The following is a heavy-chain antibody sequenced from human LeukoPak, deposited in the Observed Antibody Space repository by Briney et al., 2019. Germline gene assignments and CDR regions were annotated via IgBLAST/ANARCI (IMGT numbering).Heavy chain of an antibody. Sequence: GGSLRPSCAASGLTFSSYAMTWVRQAPGKGLEWVSSITGGGDTTYYADSVRGRFTISRDNSKNTLSLQTDSLRAEDTAVYYCAKQRSEVVVAATNYWGQGTLVTVSS. J-gene: IGHJ4*02. CDR3: AKQRSEVVVAATNY. CDR1: GLTFSSYA. V-gene: IGHV3-23*01. CDR2: ITGGGDTT. D-gene: IGHD2-15*01.